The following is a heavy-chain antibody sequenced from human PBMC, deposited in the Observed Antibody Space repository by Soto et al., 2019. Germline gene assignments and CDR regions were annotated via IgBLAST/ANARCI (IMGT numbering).Heavy chain of an antibody. CDR1: GGSISSGDYY. CDR3: ARDDSSGWPDAFDI. Sequence: SETLSLTCTVSGGSISSGDYYWSWIRQPPGKGLEWIGYIYYSGSTYYNPSLKSRVTISVDTSKNQFSLKLSSVTAADTAVYYCARDDSSGWPDAFDIWGQGTMVTVSS. V-gene: IGHV4-30-4*01. J-gene: IGHJ3*02. D-gene: IGHD6-19*01. CDR2: IYYSGST.